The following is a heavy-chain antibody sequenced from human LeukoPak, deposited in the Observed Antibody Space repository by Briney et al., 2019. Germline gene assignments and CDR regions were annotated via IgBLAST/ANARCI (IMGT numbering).Heavy chain of an antibody. J-gene: IGHJ5*02. CDR1: GGSISSYY. CDR2: IYYSGST. CDR3: ARAGFDTYYDILTGYQANWFDP. V-gene: IGHV4-59*01. D-gene: IGHD3-9*01. Sequence: SETLSLTCTVSGGSISSYYWSWIRQPPGKGLEWIGYIYYSGSTNYNPSLKSRVTISVDTSKNQFSLKLSPVTAADTAVYYCARAGFDTYYDILTGYQANWFDPWGQGTLVTVSS.